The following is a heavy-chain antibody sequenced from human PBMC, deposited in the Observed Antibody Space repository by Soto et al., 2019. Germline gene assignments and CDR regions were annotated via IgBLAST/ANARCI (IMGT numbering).Heavy chain of an antibody. CDR3: AKDRRAGGNYGLYSDF. J-gene: IGHJ4*02. Sequence: EVQLLESGGGLVQPGGSLRLSCAASGFTFSSYGMTWVRQAPGKGLEWVSFSSATGAGTYYADSVKGRFTISRDNSKNTLYLQMTRLRADDTAVYYCAKDRRAGGNYGLYSDFWGQGARVIVSS. V-gene: IGHV3-23*01. D-gene: IGHD1-7*01. CDR1: GFTFSSYG. CDR2: SSATGAGT.